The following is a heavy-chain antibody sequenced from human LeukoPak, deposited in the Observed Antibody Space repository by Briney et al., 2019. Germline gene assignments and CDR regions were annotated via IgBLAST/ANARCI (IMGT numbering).Heavy chain of an antibody. CDR1: GFTFSGSA. CDR3: AKEDYYGSGSQDFDY. CDR2: IRSKTNSYAT. Sequence: GGSLRLSCAASGFTFSGSAMHWVRQASGKGLEWVGRIRSKTNSYATSYAASVKGRFALSRDDSKNTLYLQMNSLRAEDTAVYYCAKEDYYGSGSQDFDYWGQGTLVTVSS. D-gene: IGHD3-10*01. V-gene: IGHV3-73*01. J-gene: IGHJ4*02.